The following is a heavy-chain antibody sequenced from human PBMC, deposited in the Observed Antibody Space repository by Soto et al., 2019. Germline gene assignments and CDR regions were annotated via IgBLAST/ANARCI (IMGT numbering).Heavy chain of an antibody. CDR3: ALVDCSGGSCYSKEDAFDI. V-gene: IGHV3-23*01. CDR1: GFTFSSYA. J-gene: IGHJ3*02. CDR2: ISGSGGST. Sequence: GGSLRLSCAASGFTFSSYAMSWVRQAPGKGLEWVSAISGSGGSTYYADTVKGRFTISRDNSKNTLYLQMNSLRAEDTAVYYCALVDCSGGSCYSKEDAFDIWGQGTMVTVS. D-gene: IGHD2-15*01.